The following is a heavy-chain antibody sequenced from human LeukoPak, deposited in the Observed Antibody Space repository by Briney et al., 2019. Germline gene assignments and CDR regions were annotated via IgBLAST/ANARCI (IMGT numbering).Heavy chain of an antibody. CDR1: GGSFSGYN. V-gene: IGHV4-34*01. CDR2: ISHNGIT. J-gene: IGHJ5*01. CDR3: ARGSPKLDS. Sequence: SETLSLTCAVYGGSFSGYNWNWIRQTPGKGLEWIGEISHNGITNYNPALKSRVTLSVDTSKNQISLKLVSVTAADTAVYYCARGSPKLDSWGQGTLVRVSS.